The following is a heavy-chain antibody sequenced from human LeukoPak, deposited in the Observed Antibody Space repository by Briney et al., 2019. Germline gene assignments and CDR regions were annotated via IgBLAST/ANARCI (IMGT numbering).Heavy chain of an antibody. CDR3: ARVEMGCSGGSCSNYFDY. V-gene: IGHV1-8*03. D-gene: IGHD2-15*01. CDR2: MNPNSGNT. CDR1: GYTFTSYD. Sequence: ASVKVSCKASGYTFTSYDINWVRQATGQGLEWMGWMNPNSGNTGYAQKFQGRVTITRNTSMSTAYMELSSLRSEDTAVYYCARVEMGCSGGSCSNYFDYWGQGTLVTVSS. J-gene: IGHJ4*02.